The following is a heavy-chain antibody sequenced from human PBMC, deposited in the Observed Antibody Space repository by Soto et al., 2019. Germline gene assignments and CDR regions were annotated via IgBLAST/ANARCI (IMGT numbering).Heavy chain of an antibody. Sequence: KTSETLSLTCAVYGGSFSGYYWSWIRQPPGKGLEWIGEINHSGSTNYNPSLKSRVTISVDTSKNQFSLKLSSVTAADTAVYYCARWRSSSWYRNYYYGMDVWGQGTTVTVSS. D-gene: IGHD6-13*01. CDR3: ARWRSSSWYRNYYYGMDV. CDR1: GGSFSGYY. CDR2: INHSGST. V-gene: IGHV4-34*01. J-gene: IGHJ6*02.